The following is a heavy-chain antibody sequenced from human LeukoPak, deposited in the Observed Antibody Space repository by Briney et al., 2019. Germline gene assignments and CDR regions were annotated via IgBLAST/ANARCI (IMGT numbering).Heavy chain of an antibody. CDR1: EFTFTSYE. V-gene: IGHV3-48*03. J-gene: IGHJ3*02. D-gene: IGHD6-6*01. Sequence: GGSLRLSCAASEFTFTSYELNWVRQAPGQGLEWVSYISSSGDTISYADSVKGRFTISRDNAKNSLYLQVISLRAEDTAVYYCARGPSIAARYDAFDIWGQGTMVTVSS. CDR2: ISSSGDTI. CDR3: ARGPSIAARYDAFDI.